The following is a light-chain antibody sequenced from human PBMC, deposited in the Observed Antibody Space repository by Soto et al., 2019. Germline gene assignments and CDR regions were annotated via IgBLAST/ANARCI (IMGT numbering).Light chain of an antibody. J-gene: IGKJ5*01. CDR3: QQYGGSPIT. V-gene: IGKV3-20*01. CDR2: GAS. CDR1: QTVTTR. Sequence: EIVLTQSPDTLSLSPGGRATLSCRASQTVTTRLAWYQQKPGQPPRLLISGASVRASGVPVRITGSGSGTDFTLTINRLEPEDFALYYCQQYGGSPITFGLGTRLEVK.